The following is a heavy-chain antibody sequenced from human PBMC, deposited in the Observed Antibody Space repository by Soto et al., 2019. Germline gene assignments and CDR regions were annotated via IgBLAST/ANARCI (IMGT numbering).Heavy chain of an antibody. V-gene: IGHV1-69*13. D-gene: IGHD6-6*01. J-gene: IGHJ4*02. CDR3: ARDASIADRLVDY. Sequence: SVKVSCKASGGTFSSYAISWVRQAPGQGLEWMGGIIPIFGTANYAQKFQGRVTITPDESTSTAYMELSSVRSEDTAVYYCARDASIADRLVDYLGQGTLVAVSS. CDR1: GGTFSSYA. CDR2: IIPIFGTA.